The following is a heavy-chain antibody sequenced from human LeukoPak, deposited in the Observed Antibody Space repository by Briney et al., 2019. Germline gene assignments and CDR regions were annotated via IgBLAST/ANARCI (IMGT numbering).Heavy chain of an antibody. CDR2: IRYDGSNK. D-gene: IGHD3-22*01. CDR1: GFTLSSYG. Sequence: GGSLRLSCAASGFTLSSYGMHWVRQAPGKGLEWVAFIRYDGSNKYYADSVKGRFTISRDNSKNTLYLQMNSLRAEDTAVYYCAKGEYYYDSSGYFDYWGQGTLVTVSS. V-gene: IGHV3-30*02. J-gene: IGHJ4*02. CDR3: AKGEYYYDSSGYFDY.